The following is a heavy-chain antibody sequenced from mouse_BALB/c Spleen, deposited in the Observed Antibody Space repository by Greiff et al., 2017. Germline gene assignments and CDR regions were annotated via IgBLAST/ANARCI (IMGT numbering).Heavy chain of an antibody. J-gene: IGHJ2*01. CDR2: IRNKANGYTT. CDR1: GFTFTDYY. D-gene: IGHD4-1*01. V-gene: IGHV7-3*02. CDR3: ARDRSGTGFDY. Sequence: DVQLQESGGGLVQPGGSLRLSCATSGFTFTDYYMSWVRQPPGKALEWLGFIRNKANGYTTEYSASVKGRFTISRDNSQSILYLQMNTLRAEDSATYYCARDRSGTGFDYWGQGTTLTVSS.